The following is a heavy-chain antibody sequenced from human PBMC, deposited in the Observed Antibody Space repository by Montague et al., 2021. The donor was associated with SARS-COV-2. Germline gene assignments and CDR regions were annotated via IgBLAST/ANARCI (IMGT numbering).Heavy chain of an antibody. D-gene: IGHD1-1*01. V-gene: IGHV4-39*01. CDR2: VHYNGRT. CDR3: TRHVHMTWPEPSPGFGY. CDR1: GDSISSSSYN. Sequence: SETLSLTCTVSGDSISSSSYNWGWIRQPPGKGLEWIGSVHYNGRTYYNPSLKSRVTIYVDTSKNQISLRLSSVTAADTAVYYSTRHVHMTWPEPSPGFGYWGQGTLVTVSS. J-gene: IGHJ4*02.